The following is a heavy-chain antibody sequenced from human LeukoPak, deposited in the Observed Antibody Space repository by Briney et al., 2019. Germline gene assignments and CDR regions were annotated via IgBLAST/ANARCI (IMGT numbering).Heavy chain of an antibody. CDR1: GYTFTSYG. CDR2: ISAYNGNT. J-gene: IGHJ5*02. D-gene: IGHD3-16*01. V-gene: IGHV1-18*01. Sequence: ASVKVSCKASGYTFTSYGISWVRQAPGQGLEWMGWISAYNGNTNYAQKLQGRVTITADKSTSTAYMELSSLRSEDTAVYYCARLPLCAWGQGTLVTVSS. CDR3: ARLPLCA.